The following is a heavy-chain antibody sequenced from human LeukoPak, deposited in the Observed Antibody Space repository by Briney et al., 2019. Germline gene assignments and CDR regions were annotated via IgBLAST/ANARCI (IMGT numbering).Heavy chain of an antibody. V-gene: IGHV1-69*04. D-gene: IGHD1-14*01. CDR1: GGTFSSYA. Sequence: LVKVSCKASGGTFSSYAISWVRQAPGQGLEWMGRIIPIFGIANYAQKFQGRVTITADKSTSTAYMELSSLRSEDTAVYYCARLLNPNDYWGQGTLVTVSS. CDR2: IIPIFGIA. J-gene: IGHJ4*02. CDR3: ARLLNPNDY.